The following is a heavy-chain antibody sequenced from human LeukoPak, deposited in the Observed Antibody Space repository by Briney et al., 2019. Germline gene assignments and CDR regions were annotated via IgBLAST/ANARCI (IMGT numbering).Heavy chain of an antibody. CDR1: GGSISSYY. V-gene: IGHV4-4*07. CDR2: IYTSGST. J-gene: IGHJ4*02. D-gene: IGHD3-22*01. Sequence: SETLSLTCTVSGGSISSYYWSWIRQPAGKGLEWIGRIYTSGSTNYNPSLKSRVTMSVDTSKNQFSLKLSSVTAADTAVYYCAKDSRNYYDSSGYYPTRYYFDYWGQGTLVTISS. CDR3: AKDSRNYYDSSGYYPTRYYFDY.